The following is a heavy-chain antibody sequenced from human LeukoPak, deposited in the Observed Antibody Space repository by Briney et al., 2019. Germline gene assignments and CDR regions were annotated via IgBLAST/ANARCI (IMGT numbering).Heavy chain of an antibody. D-gene: IGHD1-14*01. CDR2: ISWDGGST. J-gene: IGHJ4*02. V-gene: IGHV3-43D*03. Sequence: GGCLRLSCAASGFTFNDYAMHWVRQALGKGLRWVSLISWDGGSTYYADSVKGRFTNSRDNSKNSLYLQMNSLRAEDTAVYYCAALDNGRDYWGQGTLVTVSS. CDR1: GFTFNDYA. CDR3: AALDNGRDY.